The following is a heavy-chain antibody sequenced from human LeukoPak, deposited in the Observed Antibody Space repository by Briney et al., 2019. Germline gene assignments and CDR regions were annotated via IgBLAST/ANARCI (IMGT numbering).Heavy chain of an antibody. D-gene: IGHD4-17*01. CDR1: GFTFSSYA. CDR2: ISGSGGST. Sequence: GGSLRLSCAASGFTFSSYAMSWVRQAPGEGLEWVSAISGSGGSTYYADSVKGRFTISRDNSKNTLYLQMNSLRAEDTAVYYCAKVSELATVTTMDYWGQGTLVTVSS. CDR3: AKVSELATVTTMDY. J-gene: IGHJ4*02. V-gene: IGHV3-23*01.